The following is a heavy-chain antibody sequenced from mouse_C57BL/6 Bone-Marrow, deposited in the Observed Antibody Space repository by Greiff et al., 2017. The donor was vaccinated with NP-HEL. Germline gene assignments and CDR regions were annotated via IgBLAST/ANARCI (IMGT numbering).Heavy chain of an antibody. Sequence: EVQLVESGGGLVQPGGSLKLSCAASGFTFSDYYMYWVRQTPEKRLEWVAYISNGGGSTYYPDTVKGRFTISRDNAKNTLYLQMSRLKSEDTAMYYCARQGYDYDVKYYFDYWGQGTTLTVSS. V-gene: IGHV5-12*01. CDR1: GFTFSDYY. CDR3: ARQGYDYDVKYYFDY. CDR2: ISNGGGST. J-gene: IGHJ2*01. D-gene: IGHD2-4*01.